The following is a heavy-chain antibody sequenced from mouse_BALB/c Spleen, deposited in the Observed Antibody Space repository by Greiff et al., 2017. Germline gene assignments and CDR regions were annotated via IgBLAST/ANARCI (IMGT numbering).Heavy chain of an antibody. CDR2: ISSGGGST. D-gene: IGHD2-10*01. J-gene: IGHJ2*01. Sequence: DVKLVESGGGLVKPGGSLKLSCAASGFAFSSYDMSWVRQTPEKRLEWVAYISSGGGSTYYPDTVKGRFTISRDNAKNTLYLQMSSLKSEDTAMYYCARMAYSNYYFDYWGQGTTLTVSS. V-gene: IGHV5-12-1*01. CDR3: ARMAYSNYYFDY. CDR1: GFAFSSYD.